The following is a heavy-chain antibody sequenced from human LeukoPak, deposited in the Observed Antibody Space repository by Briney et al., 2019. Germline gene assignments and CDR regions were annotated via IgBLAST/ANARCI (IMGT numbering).Heavy chain of an antibody. CDR2: IYYSGST. V-gene: IGHV4-59*08. Sequence: PSETLSLTCTVSGGSISSYYWSWIRQPPGKGLEWIGYIYYSGSTNYNPSLKSRVTISVDTSKNQFSLRLSSVIAADTAVYYCARLWSTDCSGGSCPHQPNYWGQGTLVTVSS. J-gene: IGHJ4*02. D-gene: IGHD2-15*01. CDR3: ARLWSTDCSGGSCPHQPNY. CDR1: GGSISSYY.